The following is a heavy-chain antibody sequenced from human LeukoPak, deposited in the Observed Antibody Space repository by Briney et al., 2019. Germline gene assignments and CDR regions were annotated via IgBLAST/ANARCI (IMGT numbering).Heavy chain of an antibody. V-gene: IGHV4-39*01. J-gene: IGHJ5*02. CDR2: IYYSGST. CDR3: ARNESVVVVAPATLRYNYFDP. CDR1: GGSISSSNYY. Sequence: PSETLSLTCTVSGGSISSSNYYWGWIRQPPGKGLEWIGSIYYSGSTHYNPSLKSRVTISADTSKNQFSLKLSSVTAADTAVYYCARNESVVVVAPATLRYNYFDPWGQGTLVTVSS. D-gene: IGHD2-15*01.